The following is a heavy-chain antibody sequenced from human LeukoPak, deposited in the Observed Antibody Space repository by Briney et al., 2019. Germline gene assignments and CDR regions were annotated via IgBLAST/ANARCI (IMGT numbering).Heavy chain of an antibody. J-gene: IGHJ3*02. CDR2: INAGNGNT. D-gene: IGHD3-22*01. CDR1: GYTFTSYA. V-gene: IGHV1-3*01. Sequence: ASVKVSCKASGYTFTSYAMHWERQAPGQRLEWMGWINAGNGNTKYSQKFQGRVTITRDTSASTAYMELSSLRSEDTAVYYCAGRSGNYYDSSGYYHAFDIWGQGTMVTVSS. CDR3: AGRSGNYYDSSGYYHAFDI.